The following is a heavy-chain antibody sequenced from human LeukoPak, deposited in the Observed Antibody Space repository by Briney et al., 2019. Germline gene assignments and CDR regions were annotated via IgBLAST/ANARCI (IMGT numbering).Heavy chain of an antibody. V-gene: IGHV3-49*03. J-gene: IGHJ5*02. CDR3: TRPKVAATPGRFDP. CDR2: IRSKAYGGTT. D-gene: IGHD2-15*01. Sequence: PGRSLRLSCTASGFTFGDYAMSWFRQAPGKGLEWVGFIRSKAYGGTTEYAASVKGRFTISRDDSKSIAYLQMNSLKTEDTAVYYCTRPKVAATPGRFDPWGQGTLVTVSS. CDR1: GFTFGDYA.